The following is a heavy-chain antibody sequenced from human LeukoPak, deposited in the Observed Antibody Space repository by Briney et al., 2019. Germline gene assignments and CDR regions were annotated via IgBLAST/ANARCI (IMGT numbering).Heavy chain of an antibody. D-gene: IGHD3-10*01. Sequence: GGSLILSCAASGFTFSSFAMHWVRQAPGKGLEYVSTISGNGDSTYYANSVRGRFTISRDNSKNTLYLQMGSLRTEDMAVYYCARSFSGMDYWGQGTLVTVSS. CDR3: ARSFSGMDY. V-gene: IGHV3-64*01. J-gene: IGHJ4*02. CDR1: GFTFSSFA. CDR2: ISGNGDST.